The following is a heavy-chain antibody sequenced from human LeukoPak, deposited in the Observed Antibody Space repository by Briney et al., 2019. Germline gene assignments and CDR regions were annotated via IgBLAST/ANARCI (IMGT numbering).Heavy chain of an antibody. V-gene: IGHV3-21*01. CDR3: ASTYYGSGSYPKRYNWFDP. J-gene: IGHJ5*02. D-gene: IGHD3-10*01. Sequence: GGSLRLSCAASGFTFSSYSMNWVRQAPGKGLEWVSSISSSSSYTYYADSVKGRFTISRDSSKNTLYLQMNSLRAEDTAVYYCASTYYGSGSYPKRYNWFDPWGQGTLVTVSS. CDR1: GFTFSSYS. CDR2: ISSSSSYT.